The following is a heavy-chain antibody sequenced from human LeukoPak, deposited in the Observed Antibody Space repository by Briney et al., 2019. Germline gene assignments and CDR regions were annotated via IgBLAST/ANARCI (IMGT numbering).Heavy chain of an antibody. CDR2: IGPDGKT. CDR1: GFTLSSCA. Sequence: GGSLRLSCAASGFTLSSCAMSWVRQAPGKGLEWVSAIGPDGKTYYADSVEGRFTISRDSSKNTLYLQMNSLRAEDTAAYFCVRRESGGNHFGYWGQGTLVTVSS. D-gene: IGHD1-26*01. V-gene: IGHV3-23*01. J-gene: IGHJ4*02. CDR3: VRRESGGNHFGY.